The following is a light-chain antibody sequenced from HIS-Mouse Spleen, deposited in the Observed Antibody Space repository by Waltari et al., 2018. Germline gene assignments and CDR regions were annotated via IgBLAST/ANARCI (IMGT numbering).Light chain of an antibody. CDR2: EGS. V-gene: IGLV2-23*01. J-gene: IGLJ3*02. CDR3: CSYAGSWV. Sequence: QSALTQPASVSGSPGQSITISCTGTSSDVGSYNLVSWYQQHPGKAPKLMIYEGSKRPSVVSNRFSGSKSGNAASLTISVRQAEDEAYYYCCSYAGSWVFGGGTKLTVL. CDR1: SSDVGSYNL.